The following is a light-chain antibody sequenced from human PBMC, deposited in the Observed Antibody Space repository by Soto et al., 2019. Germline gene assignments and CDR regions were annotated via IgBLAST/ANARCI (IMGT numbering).Light chain of an antibody. V-gene: IGLV1-44*01. CDR3: AAWDDSLNGPV. CDR1: SSNIGSDT. J-gene: IGLJ2*01. CDR2: SNN. Sequence: QSVLTQPPSASGTLGQRVTISCSGSSSNIGSDTVKWYQHLPGTAPKLLIYSNNQRPSGVPDRFSGSKSGTSASLAISGLQSEDEADYYCAAWDDSLNGPVFGGGTKLTVL.